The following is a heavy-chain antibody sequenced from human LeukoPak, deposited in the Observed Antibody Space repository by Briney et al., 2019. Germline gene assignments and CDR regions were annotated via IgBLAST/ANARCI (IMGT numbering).Heavy chain of an antibody. Sequence: SETLSLTCAVYGGSFSSYYWSWIRQPPGKGLEWIGEINHSGSTNYNPSLKSRVTISVDTSKNQFSLKLSSVTAADTAVYYCARGQKCIVVVPAAKEMITRNWFDPWGQGTLVTVSS. J-gene: IGHJ5*02. V-gene: IGHV4-34*01. D-gene: IGHD2-2*01. CDR2: INHSGST. CDR3: ARGQKCIVVVPAAKEMITRNWFDP. CDR1: GGSFSSYY.